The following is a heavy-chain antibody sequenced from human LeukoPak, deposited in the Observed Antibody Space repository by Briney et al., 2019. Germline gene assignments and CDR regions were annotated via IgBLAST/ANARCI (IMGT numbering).Heavy chain of an antibody. CDR3: AKNPGIQPFDY. Sequence: PGGSLRLSCAASGFTFSSYSMNWVRQAPGKGLEWVANIKQDGSEKYYVDSVKGRFTISRDNSKNTLYLQMNSLRAEDTAVYYCAKNPGIQPFDYWGQGTLVTVSS. V-gene: IGHV3-7*03. D-gene: IGHD5-18*01. CDR2: IKQDGSEK. CDR1: GFTFSSYS. J-gene: IGHJ4*02.